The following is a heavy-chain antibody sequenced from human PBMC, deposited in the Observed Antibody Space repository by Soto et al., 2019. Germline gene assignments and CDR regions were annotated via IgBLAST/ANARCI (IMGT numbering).Heavy chain of an antibody. V-gene: IGHV5-51*01. D-gene: IGHD6-13*01. J-gene: IGHJ6*02. Sequence: GESLKISCKGSGYSFTSYWIGWVRQMPGKGLEWMGIIYPGDSDTRYSSSFQGQVTISADKSISTAYLQWSSLKASDTAMYYCARQLPLYSSSWTYYYGMDVWGQGTTVTVSS. CDR2: IYPGDSDT. CDR1: GYSFTSYW. CDR3: ARQLPLYSSSWTYYYGMDV.